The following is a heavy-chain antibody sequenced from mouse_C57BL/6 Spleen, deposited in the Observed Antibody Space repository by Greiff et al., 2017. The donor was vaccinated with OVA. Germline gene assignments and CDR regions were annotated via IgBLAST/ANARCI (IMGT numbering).Heavy chain of an antibody. CDR2: IYPRDGST. J-gene: IGHJ4*01. Sequence: QVQLQQSDAELVKPGASVKISCKVSGYTFTDHTIHWMKQRPEQGLEWIGYIYPRDGSTKYNEKFKGKATLTADKSSSTAYMQLNSLTSEDSAVYFCAKPYYGSSTLFAMDYWGQGTSVTVSA. CDR1: GYTFTDHT. V-gene: IGHV1-78*01. D-gene: IGHD1-1*01. CDR3: AKPYYGSSTLFAMDY.